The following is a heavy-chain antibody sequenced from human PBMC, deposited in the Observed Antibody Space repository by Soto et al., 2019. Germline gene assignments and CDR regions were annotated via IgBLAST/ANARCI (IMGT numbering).Heavy chain of an antibody. Sequence: QLQLQESGPGLVKPSETLSLTCTVSGDFISSGSYYWAWIRQPPGKGLEWSGSIYYSGTTYYNPSLKSRVTISVDTSKNQFSLKLSSVTAADTAVYYCARHDGYSYFDYWGQGTLVTVSS. J-gene: IGHJ4*02. CDR3: ARHDGYSYFDY. CDR1: GDFISSGSYY. V-gene: IGHV4-39*01. D-gene: IGHD3-22*01. CDR2: IYYSGTT.